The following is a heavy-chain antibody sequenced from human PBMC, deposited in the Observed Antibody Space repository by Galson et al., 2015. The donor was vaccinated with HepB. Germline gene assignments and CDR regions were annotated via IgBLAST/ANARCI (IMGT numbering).Heavy chain of an antibody. CDR3: ARFVSGAVQATTLALRALDY. D-gene: IGHD1-26*01. CDR1: GYTFTGYY. Sequence: SVKVSCKASGYTFTGYYMHWVRQAPGQGLEWMGRINPNSGGTNYAQKFQGRVTMTRDTSISTAYMELSRLRSDDTAVYYCARFVSGAVQATTLALRALDYWGQGTLVTVSS. V-gene: IGHV1-2*06. J-gene: IGHJ4*02. CDR2: INPNSGGT.